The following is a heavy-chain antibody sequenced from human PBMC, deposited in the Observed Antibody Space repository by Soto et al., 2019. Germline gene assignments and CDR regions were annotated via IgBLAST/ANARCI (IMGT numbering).Heavy chain of an antibody. V-gene: IGHV4-59*01. D-gene: IGHD5-18*01. CDR2: IYYSGST. CDR1: GGSISRYY. Sequence: PSETLSLTCTVSGGSISRYYWSWIRQPPGKGLEWIGYIYYSGSTNYTPSLKSRVTISVDTSKNQFSLKLSSVTAADTAVYYCARDSGYNYGSFRWFDPWGQGTLVTVSS. J-gene: IGHJ5*02. CDR3: ARDSGYNYGSFRWFDP.